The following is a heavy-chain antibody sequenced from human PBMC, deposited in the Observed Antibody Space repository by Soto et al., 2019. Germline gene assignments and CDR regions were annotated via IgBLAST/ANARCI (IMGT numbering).Heavy chain of an antibody. J-gene: IGHJ4*02. CDR2: IPDDGSYQ. CDR1: GFTFRNYG. CDR3: VRDDDNDENGLDY. D-gene: IGHD1-1*01. V-gene: IGHV3-33*01. Sequence: QVQLVESGGGVVQPGRSLRLSCAVSGFTFRNYGMHWVRQAPGKGLEWVAVIPDDGSYQYYADSVKGRFTISRDNSKNTLDMQMNSRRAEDTAVYYGVRDDDNDENGLDYWGQGTLVTVSS.